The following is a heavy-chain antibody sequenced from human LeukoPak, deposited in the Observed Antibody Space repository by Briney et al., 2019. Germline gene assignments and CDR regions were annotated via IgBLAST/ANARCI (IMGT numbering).Heavy chain of an antibody. J-gene: IGHJ4*01. CDR3: AKGSVSVVVPAVIPYY. CDR2: ISGSGGST. V-gene: IGHV3-23*01. Sequence: GGSLRLSCAASEFTFKNYAMSWVRQAPGKGLEWVQGISGSGGSTYYADSVKGRFTISRDNSKNTLYLQMNSLRAEDTAVYYCAKGSVSVVVPAVIPYYWGQGTLVTVSS. D-gene: IGHD2-2*01. CDR1: EFTFKNYA.